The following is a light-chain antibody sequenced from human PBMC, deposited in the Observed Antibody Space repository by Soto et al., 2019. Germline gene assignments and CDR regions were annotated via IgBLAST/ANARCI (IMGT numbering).Light chain of an antibody. CDR2: AAS. Sequence: DIQMTQSPSSLSASVGDRVTITCRASQSISSYLNWYQQKPGKAPKLLIYAASSLQSGVQSRLSGSGSGTDFNLTISSLQPEDFATYYCQPSYSTLWTFGQGTKVVIK. CDR3: QPSYSTLWT. CDR1: QSISSY. V-gene: IGKV1-39*01. J-gene: IGKJ1*01.